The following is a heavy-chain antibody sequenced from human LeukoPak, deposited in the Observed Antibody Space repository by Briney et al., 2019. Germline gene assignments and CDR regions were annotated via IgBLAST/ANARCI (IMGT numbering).Heavy chain of an antibody. V-gene: IGHV1-69*06. Sequence: SVKVSCKASGGTFSSYAISWVRQAPGQGLEWMGGIIPIFGTANYAQKFQGRVTITADKSTSTAYMELRSLRSDDTAVYYCARGVGLGYLDYWGQGTLVTVSS. CDR3: ARGVGLGYLDY. CDR2: IIPIFGTA. D-gene: IGHD3-22*01. J-gene: IGHJ4*02. CDR1: GGTFSSYA.